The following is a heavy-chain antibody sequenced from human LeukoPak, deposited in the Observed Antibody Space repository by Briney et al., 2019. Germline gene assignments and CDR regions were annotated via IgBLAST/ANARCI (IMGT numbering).Heavy chain of an antibody. D-gene: IGHD2-2*01. CDR3: ARGYQLLRGGNWFDP. V-gene: IGHV4-61*02. CDR2: IYTSGST. CDR1: GGSISSGSYY. J-gene: IGHJ5*02. Sequence: TLSLTCTVSGGSISSGSYYWSWIRQPAGKGLEWIGRIYTSGSTNYNPSLKSRVTISVDTSKNQFSLKLSSVTAADTAVYYCARGYQLLRGGNWFDPWGQGTLVTVSS.